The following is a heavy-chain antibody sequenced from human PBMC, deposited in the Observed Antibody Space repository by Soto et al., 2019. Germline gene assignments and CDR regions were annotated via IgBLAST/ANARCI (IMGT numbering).Heavy chain of an antibody. CDR1: GLSITDSEMG. V-gene: IGHV2-26*01. J-gene: IGHJ5*02. D-gene: IGHD6-19*01. CDR3: ARRHLAVAVSPWFDP. CDR2: IDSSGEK. Sequence: QATLKESGPVLVKPTETLTLRCTVSGLSITDSEMGVSWIRQPPGQPLEWLAHIDSSGEKSYRTFLKNRLAISKDTSKSQIVLTMTNMDPADTATYYCARRHLAVAVSPWFDPWGQGIPVTVSS.